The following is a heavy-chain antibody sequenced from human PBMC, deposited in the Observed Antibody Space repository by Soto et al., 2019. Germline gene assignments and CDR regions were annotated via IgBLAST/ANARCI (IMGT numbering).Heavy chain of an antibody. V-gene: IGHV1-2*02. CDR2: INPNSGDT. J-gene: IGHJ4*02. D-gene: IGHD3-22*01. Sequence: ASVKVSCKASGYTFTGYFLHRVRQAPGQGLEWMGWINPNSGDTNYAQKFQGRVTMTRDTSISTAYMELSRLSSDDTAVYYCARVKNYYDSSGHFDYWGQGTLVTVSS. CDR1: GYTFTGYF. CDR3: ARVKNYYDSSGHFDY.